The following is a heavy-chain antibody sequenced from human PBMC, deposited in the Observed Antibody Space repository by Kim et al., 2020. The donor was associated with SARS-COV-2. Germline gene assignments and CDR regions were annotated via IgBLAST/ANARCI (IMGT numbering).Heavy chain of an antibody. CDR2: IYNDGIIT. CDR3: TRDKSRAYGSGGIDV. Sequence: GGSLRLSCAASGFTFSTYWMHWVRQAPGKGLVWVSRIYNDGIITNYADSVRGRFTISRDNAKNTLYLQMNSLRGEDTAVYYCTRDKSRAYGSGGIDVWG. CDR1: GFTFSTYW. J-gene: IGHJ6*02. D-gene: IGHD3-10*01. V-gene: IGHV3-74*01.